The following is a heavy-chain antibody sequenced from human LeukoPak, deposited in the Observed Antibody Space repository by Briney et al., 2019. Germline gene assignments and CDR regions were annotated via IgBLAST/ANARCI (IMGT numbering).Heavy chain of an antibody. D-gene: IGHD2-15*01. CDR2: ISSSSSYI. J-gene: IGHJ3*02. V-gene: IGHV3-21*01. CDR1: GFTFSSYS. CDR3: ARGGIVVVVAATDDAFDI. Sequence: GGSLRLSCAASGFTFSSYSMNWVRQAPGKGLEWVSSISSSSSYIYYADSVKGRFAISRDNAKNSLYLQMNSLRAEDTAVYYCARGGIVVVVAATDDAFDIWGQGTMVPVSS.